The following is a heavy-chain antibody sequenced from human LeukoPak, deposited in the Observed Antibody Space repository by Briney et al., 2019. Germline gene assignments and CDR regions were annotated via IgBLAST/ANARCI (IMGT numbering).Heavy chain of an antibody. D-gene: IGHD4-17*01. CDR3: AREGTGTTAERYYYYGMDV. V-gene: IGHV1-46*01. Sequence: ASVKVSCKASGYTFTSYYKHWVRQAPGQGLEWMGIINPSGGSTSYAQKFQGRVTMTRDTSTSTVYMELSSLRSEDTAVYYCAREGTGTTAERYYYYGMDVWGKGTTVTVSS. CDR2: INPSGGST. J-gene: IGHJ6*04. CDR1: GYTFTSYY.